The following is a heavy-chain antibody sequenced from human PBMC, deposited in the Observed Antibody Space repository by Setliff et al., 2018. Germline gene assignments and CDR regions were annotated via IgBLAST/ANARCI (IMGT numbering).Heavy chain of an antibody. D-gene: IGHD3-3*01. J-gene: IGHJ5*02. CDR3: ARDSPIFGVVRSRGNWFDP. Sequence: SETLSLTCTVSGGSISSYYWSWIRQPAGKGLEWIGRIYTSGGTNYNPSLKSRVTMSVDTSKNQFSLKLSSVTAADTAVYYCARDSPIFGVVRSRGNWFDPWGQGTLVTVSS. CDR1: GGSISSYY. CDR2: IYTSGGT. V-gene: IGHV4-4*07.